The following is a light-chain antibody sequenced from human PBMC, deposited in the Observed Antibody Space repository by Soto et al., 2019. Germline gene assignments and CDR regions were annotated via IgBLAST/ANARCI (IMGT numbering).Light chain of an antibody. V-gene: IGLV2-8*01. CDR2: EVT. J-gene: IGLJ3*02. CDR1: SSDVGGYDY. Sequence: QSVLTQPPSASGSPGQSVTISCTGTSSDVGGYDYVSWYQQYPGKTPKLMIFEVTKRPSGVPDRFSGSKSGNTASLTVSGLQAEDEADYYCQSHDSNNNWVFGGGTKVTVL. CDR3: QSHDSNNNWV.